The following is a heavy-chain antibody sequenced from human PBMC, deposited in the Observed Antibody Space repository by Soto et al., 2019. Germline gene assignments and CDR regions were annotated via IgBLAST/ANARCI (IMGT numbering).Heavy chain of an antibody. D-gene: IGHD3-10*01. CDR3: ARHSRDYGSGSLNWFDP. J-gene: IGHJ5*02. V-gene: IGHV4-39*01. CDR1: GGSISSSSYY. CDR2: IYYSGST. Sequence: SETLSLTCTVSGGSISSSSYYWGWIRQPPGKGLEWIGSIYYSGSTYYNPSLKSRVTISVDTSKNQFSLKLSSVTAADTAVYYCARHSRDYGSGSLNWFDPWGQGTLVTVSS.